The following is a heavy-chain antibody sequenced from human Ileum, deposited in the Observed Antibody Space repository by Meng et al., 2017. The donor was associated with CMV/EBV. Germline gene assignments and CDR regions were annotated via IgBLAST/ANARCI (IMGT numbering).Heavy chain of an antibody. CDR3: LRGGDTVARGLGP. J-gene: IGHJ5*02. CDR2: LTPDGSIT. V-gene: IGHV3-74*01. D-gene: IGHD5-12*01. CDR1: GFTFSTYW. Sequence: CVASGFTFSTYWMHWVRQAPGKGLMWVSRLTPDGSITDYADSVKGRFSISRDNAKNTMYLQMNSLRAEDTAVYFCLRGGDTVARGLGPWGQGTLVTVSS.